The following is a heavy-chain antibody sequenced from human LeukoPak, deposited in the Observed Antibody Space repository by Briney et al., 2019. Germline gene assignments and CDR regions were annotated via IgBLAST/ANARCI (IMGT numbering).Heavy chain of an antibody. J-gene: IGHJ3*02. CDR1: GYTFTGYY. CDR2: INPNSGGT. Sequence: ASVKVSCKASGYTFTGYYMHWVRQAPGQGLEWMGWINPNSGGTNYAQRFQGRATMTRDTSISTAYMELSRLRPDDTAVYYCARPQYDILTGHKANDAFDIWGQGTMVTVSS. V-gene: IGHV1-2*02. CDR3: ARPQYDILTGHKANDAFDI. D-gene: IGHD3-9*01.